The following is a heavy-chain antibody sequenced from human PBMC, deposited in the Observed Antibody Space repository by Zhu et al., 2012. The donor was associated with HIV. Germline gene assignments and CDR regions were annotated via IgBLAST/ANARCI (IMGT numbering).Heavy chain of an antibody. Sequence: QVQLQESGPGLVKPSETLSLTCAVSGYSISSGYYWGWIRQPPGKGLEWIGSIYHSGSTYYNPSLKSRVTISVDTSKNQFSLKLSSVTAADTAVYYCARLDGYCSSWYSGXNWYFDLWGLAPWSLSPQ. V-gene: IGHV4-38-2*01. CDR2: IYHSGST. D-gene: IGHD6-13*01. CDR3: ARLDGYCSSWYSGXNWYFDL. CDR1: GYSISSGYY. J-gene: IGHJ2*01.